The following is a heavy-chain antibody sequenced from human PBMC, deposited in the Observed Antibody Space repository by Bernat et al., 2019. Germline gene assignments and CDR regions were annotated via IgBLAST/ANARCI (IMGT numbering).Heavy chain of an antibody. CDR1: GFTFSSYA. D-gene: IGHD6-19*01. J-gene: IGHJ3*02. CDR3: ANVAGYSSGWVDAFDI. Sequence: QVQLVESGGGVVQPGRSLRLSCAASGFTFSSYAMHWVRQAPGKGLEWVAVISYDGSNKYYADSVKGRFTISRDNSKNTLYLQMNSLRAEDTAVYYCANVAGYSSGWVDAFDIWGQGTMVTVSS. CDR2: ISYDGSNK. V-gene: IGHV3-30-3*01.